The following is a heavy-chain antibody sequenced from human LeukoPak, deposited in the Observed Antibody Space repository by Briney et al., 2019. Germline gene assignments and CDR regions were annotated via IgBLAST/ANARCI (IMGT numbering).Heavy chain of an antibody. Sequence: SETLSLTCTVPGGSISSYYWSWLRQPAGKGLEWIGRIYTSGSTNYNPSLKSRVTISVDTSKNQFSLKLSSVTAADTAVYYCARGRWSSSWYVYWGQGTLVTVSS. CDR2: IYTSGST. CDR1: GGSISSYY. J-gene: IGHJ4*02. D-gene: IGHD6-13*01. V-gene: IGHV4-4*07. CDR3: ARGRWSSSWYVY.